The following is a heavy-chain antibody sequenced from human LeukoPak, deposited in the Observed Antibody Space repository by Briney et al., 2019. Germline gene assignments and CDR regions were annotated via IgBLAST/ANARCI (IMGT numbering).Heavy chain of an antibody. J-gene: IGHJ3*02. V-gene: IGHV3-23*01. CDR1: GFTFSSYA. Sequence: GGSLRPSCAASGFTFSSYAMSWVRQAPGKGLEWVSAISGGGGSTYYADSVKGRFTISRDNSKNTLYLQMNSLRAGDTAVYYCAKDRITIFGVVIDAFDIWGQGTMVTVSS. CDR3: AKDRITIFGVVIDAFDI. CDR2: ISGGGGST. D-gene: IGHD3-3*01.